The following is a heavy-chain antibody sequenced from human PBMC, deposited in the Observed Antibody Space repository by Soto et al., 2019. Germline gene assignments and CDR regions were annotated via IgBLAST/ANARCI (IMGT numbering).Heavy chain of an antibody. CDR3: ARSDHDYGQADV. J-gene: IGHJ6*02. CDR1: GGTFGSYT. CDR2: IIPILGIG. Sequence: QVQLVQSGAEVKTPGSSVKVSCKASGGTFGSYTINWVRQAPGQGLEWMGRIIPILGIGNQAQKFQGRTXIXAXXSTGTAYIELSSLRSEDTAVYYCARSDHDYGQADVWGQGTTVTVSS. V-gene: IGHV1-69*02. D-gene: IGHD4-17*01.